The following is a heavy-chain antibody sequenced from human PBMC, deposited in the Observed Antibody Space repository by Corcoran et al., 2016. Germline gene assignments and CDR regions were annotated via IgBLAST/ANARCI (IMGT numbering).Heavy chain of an antibody. CDR2: IKGGYNEK. CDR3: GRSSWNDY. CDR1: GFAFDTYW. J-gene: IGHJ4*02. D-gene: IGHD6-13*01. Sequence: EVQLVESGGGLVQPGGSLRLSCAASGFAFDTYWMNWVRQAPGKGLEWVAHIKGGYNEKYYVDSVKGRFTTSRDNDKKLVYLQMNSLRAEDTAVYYCGRSSWNDYWGQGTLVTVSS. V-gene: IGHV3-7*01.